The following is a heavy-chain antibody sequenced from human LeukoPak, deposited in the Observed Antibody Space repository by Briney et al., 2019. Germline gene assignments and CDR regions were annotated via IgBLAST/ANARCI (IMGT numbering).Heavy chain of an antibody. J-gene: IGHJ6*03. V-gene: IGHV3-11*04. CDR1: GFTFSDYY. D-gene: IGHD5-18*01. Sequence: PGGSLRLSCAASGFTFSDYYMSWIRQAPGKGLEWVSYISSSGSTIYYADSVKGRFTISRDNAKNSLYLQMNSLRAEDTAVYYWGGGGGGSYGLNYYYYMDVWGKGTTVTVSS. CDR3: GGGGGGSYGLNYYYYMDV. CDR2: ISSSGSTI.